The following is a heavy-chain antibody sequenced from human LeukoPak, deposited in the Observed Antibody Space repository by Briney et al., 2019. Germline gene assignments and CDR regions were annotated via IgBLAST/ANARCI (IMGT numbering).Heavy chain of an antibody. J-gene: IGHJ4*02. Sequence: SVKVSCKASGGTFSSYAISWVRQAPGQGLEWMGGIIPIFGTANYAQKFQGRVTITADESTSTAYMELSSLRSEDTAVYYCAREGVSGSYLGYWGQGTLVTVSS. V-gene: IGHV1-69*13. D-gene: IGHD1-26*01. CDR1: GGTFSSYA. CDR3: AREGVSGSYLGY. CDR2: IIPIFGTA.